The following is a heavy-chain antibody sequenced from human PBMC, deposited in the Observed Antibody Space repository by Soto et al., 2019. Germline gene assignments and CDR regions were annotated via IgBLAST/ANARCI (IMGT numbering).Heavy chain of an antibody. CDR2: MNPNSGNT. Sequence: QVQLVQSGAEVKKPGASVKVSCKASGYTFTSYDINWVRQATGQGLEWMGWMNPNSGNTGYAQKFRGRVTMTRNTSISTAYMELSSLRSEDPAVYYCAREKSSGNYNDYWGQGTLVTVSS. J-gene: IGHJ4*02. CDR1: GYTFTSYD. D-gene: IGHD3-22*01. V-gene: IGHV1-8*01. CDR3: AREKSSGNYNDY.